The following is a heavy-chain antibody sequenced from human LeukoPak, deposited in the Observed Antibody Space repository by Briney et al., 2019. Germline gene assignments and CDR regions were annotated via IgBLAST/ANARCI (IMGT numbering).Heavy chain of an antibody. V-gene: IGHV4-39*07. J-gene: IGHJ6*03. CDR2: IYYSGST. CDR3: ARALRCRKITIFGVGPGYYYMDV. D-gene: IGHD3-3*01. Sequence: SETLSLTCTVSGGSISSSSYYWGWIRQPPGKGLEWIGSIYYSGSTYYNPSLKSRVTISVDTSKNQFSLKLSSVTAADTAVYYCARALRCRKITIFGVGPGYYYMDVWGKGTTVTVSS. CDR1: GGSISSSSYY.